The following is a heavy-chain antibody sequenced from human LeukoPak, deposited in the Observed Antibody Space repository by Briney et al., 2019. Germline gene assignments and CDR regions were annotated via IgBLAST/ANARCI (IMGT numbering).Heavy chain of an antibody. Sequence: ASVKVSCKASGYTFTSYGISWVRQAPGQGLEWMGWISAYNGNTNYAQKLQGRVTMTTDTSTSTAYMELRSLRSDDTAVYYCARDFGDYLYFNAFDIWGQGTMVTVSS. J-gene: IGHJ3*02. D-gene: IGHD4-17*01. CDR3: ARDFGDYLYFNAFDI. V-gene: IGHV1-18*01. CDR1: GYTFTSYG. CDR2: ISAYNGNT.